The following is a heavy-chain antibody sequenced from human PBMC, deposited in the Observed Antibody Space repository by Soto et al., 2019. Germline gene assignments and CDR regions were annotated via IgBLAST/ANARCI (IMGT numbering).Heavy chain of an antibody. J-gene: IGHJ5*02. CDR1: GFTFSSYS. CDR3: ARMDTAMRNWFDP. Sequence: GGSLRLSCAASGFTFSSYSMNWVRQAPGKGLEWVSSISSSSSYIYYADSVKGRFTISRDNAKNSLYLQMNSLRAEDTAVYYCARMDTAMRNWFDPWGQGTLVTVSS. V-gene: IGHV3-21*01. D-gene: IGHD5-18*01. CDR2: ISSSSSYI.